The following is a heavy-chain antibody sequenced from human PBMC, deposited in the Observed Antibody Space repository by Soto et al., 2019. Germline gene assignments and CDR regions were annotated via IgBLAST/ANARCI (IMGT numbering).Heavy chain of an antibody. CDR3: AREAV. Sequence: EVQLVESGGGLVQPGGSLRLSCAASGFTFSGYWMSWVRQAPGKGLEWVANIKQDGSEQFYVDSVKGRFTISRDNAKNSLYLQMNSLRAEATAVYYCAREAVWGPGTTVTVSS. CDR1: GFTFSGYW. CDR2: IKQDGSEQ. V-gene: IGHV3-7*05. J-gene: IGHJ6*02.